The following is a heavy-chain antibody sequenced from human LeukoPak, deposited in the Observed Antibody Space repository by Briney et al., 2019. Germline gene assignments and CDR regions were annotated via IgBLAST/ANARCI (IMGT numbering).Heavy chain of an antibody. CDR1: GGSISSYY. CDR3: ARPITYYYGSVPTSYYFDY. V-gene: IGHV4-39*01. D-gene: IGHD3-10*01. J-gene: IGHJ4*02. CDR2: IYYSGST. Sequence: SETLSLTCTVSGGSISSYYWSWIRQPPGKGLEWIGSIYYSGSTYYNPSLKSRVTISVDTSKNQFSLKLSSVTAADTAVYYCARPITYYYGSVPTSYYFDYWGQGTLVTVSS.